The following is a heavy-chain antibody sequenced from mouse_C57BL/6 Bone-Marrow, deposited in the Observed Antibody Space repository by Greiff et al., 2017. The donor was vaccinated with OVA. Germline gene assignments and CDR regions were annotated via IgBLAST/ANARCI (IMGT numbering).Heavy chain of an antibody. CDR3: ARCYDHDVGYYFDY. Sequence: LVESGPELVKPGASVKISCKASGYSFTDYNMNWVKQSNGKSLEWIGVINPNYGTTSYNQKFKGKATLTVDQSSSTAYMQLNSLTSEDSAVYYCARCYDHDVGYYFDYWGQGTTLTVSS. J-gene: IGHJ2*01. CDR2: INPNYGTT. CDR1: GYSFTDYN. D-gene: IGHD2-4*01. V-gene: IGHV1-39*01.